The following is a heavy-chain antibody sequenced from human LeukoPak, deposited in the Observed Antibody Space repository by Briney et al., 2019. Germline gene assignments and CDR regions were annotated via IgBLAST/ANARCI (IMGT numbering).Heavy chain of an antibody. CDR2: MNQNSGNT. Sequence: ASVPVSFKSSVYTFTYFDINWVRQAPGRGREGMGWMNQNSGNTVYAHKFQGRVTMTRDTSINTARMELTSLTSEDTAVYYCARALDRSYYYVYLSWGQGTVISVSS. V-gene: IGHV1-8*01. CDR1: VYTFTYFD. D-gene: IGHD3-16*01. J-gene: IGHJ4*02. CDR3: ARALDRSYYYVYLS.